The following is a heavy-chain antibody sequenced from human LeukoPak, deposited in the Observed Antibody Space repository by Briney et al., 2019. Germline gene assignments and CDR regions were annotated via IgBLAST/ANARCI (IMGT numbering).Heavy chain of an antibody. CDR3: ARDLATVKTGPDY. Sequence: KAGGSLRLSCAASGFTFSSYSMNWVRQAPGKGLEWVSSISSSRYIYYADSVKGRFTISRDNPKNSLYLQMNSLRAEDTALYYCARDLATVKTGPDYWGQGTLVSVSS. D-gene: IGHD4-11*01. V-gene: IGHV3-21*01. CDR2: ISSSRYI. CDR1: GFTFSSYS. J-gene: IGHJ4*02.